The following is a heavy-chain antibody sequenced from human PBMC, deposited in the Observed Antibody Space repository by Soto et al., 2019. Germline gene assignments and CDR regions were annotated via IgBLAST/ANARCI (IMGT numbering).Heavy chain of an antibody. J-gene: IGHJ1*01. CDR2: ISYDGSNK. D-gene: IGHD1-26*01. CDR3: ARDSGSYVWYFQH. V-gene: IGHV3-30-3*01. CDR1: GFTFSSYA. Sequence: SGGSLRLSCAASGFTFSSYAMHWVRQAPGKGLEWVAVISYDGSNKYYADSVKGRFTISRDNSKNTLYLQMDSLRAEDTAVYYCARDSGSYVWYFQHWGQGTLVTVSS.